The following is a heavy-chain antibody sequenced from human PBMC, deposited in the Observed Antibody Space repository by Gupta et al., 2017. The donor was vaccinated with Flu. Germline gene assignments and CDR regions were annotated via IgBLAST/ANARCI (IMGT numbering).Heavy chain of an antibody. CDR3: AKAGGEFSYGYGKILFHY. J-gene: IGHJ4*02. D-gene: IGHD5-18*01. V-gene: IGHV3-23*01. Sequence: EVQLLESGGRLVQPGGSLRLSCAASGFTFSNYAMGWVRQAPGKGLEWVSAISSSGGSTYYADFVKGRFTISRDNSKNTLSLQMNSLGAEDTAVYYCAKAGGEFSYGYGKILFHYWGQGTLVTVSS. CDR1: GFTFSNYA. CDR2: ISSSGGST.